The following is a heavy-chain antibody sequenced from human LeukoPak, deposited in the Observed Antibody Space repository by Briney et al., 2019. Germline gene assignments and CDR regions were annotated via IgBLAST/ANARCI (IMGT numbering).Heavy chain of an antibody. V-gene: IGHV4-61*02. CDR3: ARDVWFGANYYMDV. CDR2: IYTSGST. CDR1: GGSISSGSYY. Sequence: MPSETLSLTCTVSGGSISSGSYYWSWIRQPAGKGLEWIGRIYTSGSTTYNPSLKSRVTISVDTSKNQLSLKLSSVTAADTAVYYCARDVWFGANYYMDVWGKGTTVTVSS. D-gene: IGHD3-10*01. J-gene: IGHJ6*03.